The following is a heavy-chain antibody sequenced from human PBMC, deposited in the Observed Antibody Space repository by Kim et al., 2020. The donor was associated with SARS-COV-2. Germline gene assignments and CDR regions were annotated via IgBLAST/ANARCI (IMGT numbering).Heavy chain of an antibody. V-gene: IGHV4-4*07. CDR3: ARDQYYSDSAWYYYMDV. Sequence: SQTLSLTCTVAGGSISSYYWSWIRQPAGKGLEWIGRIYTSGSANYNPSLKSRVTMSVDTSKNQFSLKLSSVTAADTAVYYCARDQYYSDSAWYYYMDVCGKGTTVTVSS. CDR1: GGSISSYY. D-gene: IGHD3-22*01. CDR2: IYTSGSA. J-gene: IGHJ6*03.